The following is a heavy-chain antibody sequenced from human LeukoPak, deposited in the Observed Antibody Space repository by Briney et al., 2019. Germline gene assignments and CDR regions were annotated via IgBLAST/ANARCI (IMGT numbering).Heavy chain of an antibody. CDR1: GFTFSRYW. J-gene: IGHJ1*01. CDR3: ARAPAEIGGYYPEYFRH. V-gene: IGHV3-74*01. CDR2: IKSDGST. Sequence: PGGSLRLSCAASGFTFSRYWMHWVRQAPGEGLVWVSRIKSDGSTNYADSVKGRFTITRDNAKNTVSLQMNSLRAEDTGVYYCARAPAEIGGYYPEYFRHWGQGTLVTVSS. D-gene: IGHD3-22*01.